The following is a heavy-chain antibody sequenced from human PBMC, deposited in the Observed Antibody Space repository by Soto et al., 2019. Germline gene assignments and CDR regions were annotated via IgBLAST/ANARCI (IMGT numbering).Heavy chain of an antibody. V-gene: IGHV3-30-3*01. CDR1: GFSFSNYA. CDR2: VSYDGNKK. Sequence: QVQLVESGGGVVQPGGSLRLSCAASGFSFSNYALHWVRQAPGKGLEWVAGVSYDGNKKYYADSAKGQFIISRDDSKNTLYLQMNSLRPEETAVYYCTREGPLDIWSGLGLDYWGQGTLVTVSS. J-gene: IGHJ4*02. D-gene: IGHD3-3*01. CDR3: TREGPLDIWSGLGLDY.